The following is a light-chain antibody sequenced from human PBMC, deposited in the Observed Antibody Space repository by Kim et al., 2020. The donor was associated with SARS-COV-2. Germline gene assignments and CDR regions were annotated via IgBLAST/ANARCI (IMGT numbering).Light chain of an antibody. Sequence: PGERATLSCRARKSVSSNLAWYQQKPGQAPRLLIYGASTRATGIPARFSGSGSGTEFTLTISSLQSEDFAVYYCQQYNNWPPWTFGQGTKVDIK. CDR3: QQYNNWPPWT. J-gene: IGKJ1*01. CDR1: KSVSSN. CDR2: GAS. V-gene: IGKV3-15*01.